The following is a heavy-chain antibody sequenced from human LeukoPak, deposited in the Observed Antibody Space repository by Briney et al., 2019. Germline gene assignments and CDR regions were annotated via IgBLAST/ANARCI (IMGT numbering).Heavy chain of an antibody. D-gene: IGHD6-19*01. CDR1: GYSISSGYY. CDR3: ARDGSSGWYSYYFDY. Sequence: PSETLSLTCTVSGYSISSGYYWGWIRQPPGKGLEWIGSIYHSGSTYYDPSLKSRVTISVDTSKNQFSLKLSSVTAADTAVYYCARDGSSGWYSYYFDYWGQGTLVTVSS. J-gene: IGHJ4*02. V-gene: IGHV4-38-2*02. CDR2: IYHSGST.